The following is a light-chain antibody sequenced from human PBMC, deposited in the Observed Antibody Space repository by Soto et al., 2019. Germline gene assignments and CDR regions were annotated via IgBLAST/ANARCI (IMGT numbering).Light chain of an antibody. Sequence: EIVVKQSPATLSLSQMERATLSCMASQSVSSFLAWYQQKPGQAPRLLIHDASNRATGIPARFSGSGSGTDFTLTISSLEPEDFAVYYCQQRSNWPPITFGQGTRLEIK. J-gene: IGKJ5*01. CDR1: QSVSSF. CDR2: DAS. CDR3: QQRSNWPPIT. V-gene: IGKV3-11*01.